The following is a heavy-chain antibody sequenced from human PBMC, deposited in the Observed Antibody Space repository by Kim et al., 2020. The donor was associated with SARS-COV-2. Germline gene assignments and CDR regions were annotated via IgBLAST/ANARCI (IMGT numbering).Heavy chain of an antibody. V-gene: IGHV4-34*01. CDR1: GGSFSGYY. CDR2: INHSGST. J-gene: IGHJ4*02. D-gene: IGHD6-13*01. CDR3: ARGKVVIAEDDYLDS. Sequence: SETLSLTCAVYGGSFSGYYWTWIRQPPGKGLEWIGEINHSGSTNYSPSLKSRVSISVDTSKNQFSLNLNSVTAADTAVYYCARGKVVIAEDDYLDSWGRG.